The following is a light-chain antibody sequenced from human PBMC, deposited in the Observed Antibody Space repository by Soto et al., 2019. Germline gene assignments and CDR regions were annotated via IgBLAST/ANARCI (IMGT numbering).Light chain of an antibody. Sequence: DIQMTQSPSTLSASVGDRVTITCRASQSISSWLAWYQQKPGKAHKLLIYKASSLKSGVPSRFTGSGYGTEFTLTITSLQSDDFATYYCQQYNSYPLTFGQGTKVEIK. CDR1: QSISSW. V-gene: IGKV1-5*03. J-gene: IGKJ1*01. CDR2: KAS. CDR3: QQYNSYPLT.